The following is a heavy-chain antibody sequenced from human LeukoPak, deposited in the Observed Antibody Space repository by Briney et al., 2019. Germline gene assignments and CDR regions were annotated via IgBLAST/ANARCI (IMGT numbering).Heavy chain of an antibody. CDR3: ARVTYYYDSSGYCDY. V-gene: IGHV3-23*01. J-gene: IGHJ4*02. CDR2: MSGSGGST. D-gene: IGHD3-22*01. CDR1: GFTFSIYG. Sequence: PGGSLRLSCAASGFTFSIYGMSWVRQAPGRGLEWVSAMSGSGGSTYYADSVKGRFTISRDNAKNSLYLQMNSLRAEDTAVYYCARVTYYYDSSGYCDYWGQGTLVTVSS.